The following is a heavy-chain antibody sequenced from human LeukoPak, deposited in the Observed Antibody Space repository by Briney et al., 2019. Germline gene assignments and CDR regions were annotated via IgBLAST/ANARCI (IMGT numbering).Heavy chain of an antibody. V-gene: IGHV4-59*01. J-gene: IGHJ3*02. D-gene: IGHD3-16*01. CDR2: IYYSGSN. CDR3: ARPARQWGSAPGAFDI. CDR1: GGSISSYY. Sequence: PSETLSLTCTVSGGSISSYYWSWIRQPPGKGLEWIGYIYYSGSNNYNPSLKSRVTISVDTSKNQFSLKLSSVTAAVTAVYYCARPARQWGSAPGAFDIWGQGTMVTVSS.